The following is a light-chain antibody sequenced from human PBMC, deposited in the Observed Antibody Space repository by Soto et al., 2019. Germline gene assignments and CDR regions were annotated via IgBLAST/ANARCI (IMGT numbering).Light chain of an antibody. CDR2: EVS. V-gene: IGLV2-14*01. CDR3: ISYTSDDVRYV. J-gene: IGLJ1*01. Sequence: QSALTQPASVSGTPGQSITISCTGSNSDVGTYDFVSWYQHHPGRAPKLIVSEVSHRPSGVPNRFSGSKSGNTASLTISGLQSEDEADYYCISYTSDDVRYVFGTGTKLTVL. CDR1: NSDVGTYDF.